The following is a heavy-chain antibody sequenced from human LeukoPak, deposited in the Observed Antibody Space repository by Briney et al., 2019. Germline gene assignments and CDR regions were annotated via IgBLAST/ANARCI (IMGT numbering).Heavy chain of an antibody. CDR1: GGTFSSYA. D-gene: IGHD6-13*01. V-gene: IGHV1-69*13. J-gene: IGHJ6*02. Sequence: ASVKVPCKASGGTFSSYAISWVRQAPGQGLEWMGGIIPIFGTANYAQKFQGRVTITADESTSTAYMELSSLRSEDTAVYYCARTLGYSSSWWPPYYYYGMDVWGQGTTVTVSS. CDR3: ARTLGYSSSWWPPYYYYGMDV. CDR2: IIPIFGTA.